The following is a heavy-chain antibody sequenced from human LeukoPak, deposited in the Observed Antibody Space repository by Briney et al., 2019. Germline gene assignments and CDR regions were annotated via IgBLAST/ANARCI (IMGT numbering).Heavy chain of an antibody. CDR3: ARAVLYYYYGMDV. Sequence: PGGSLRLSCAASGFTFSNAWMSWVRQAPGKGLEWVGRIKSKTDGGTTDYAAPVKGRFTISRDDSKNTLYLQMNSLRAEDTAVYYCARAVLYYYYGMDVWGQGTTVTVSS. V-gene: IGHV3-15*01. CDR1: GFTFSNAW. J-gene: IGHJ6*02. CDR2: IKSKTDGGTT.